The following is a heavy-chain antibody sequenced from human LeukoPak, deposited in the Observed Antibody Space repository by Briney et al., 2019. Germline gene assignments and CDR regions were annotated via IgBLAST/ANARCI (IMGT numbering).Heavy chain of an antibody. J-gene: IGHJ4*02. D-gene: IGHD5-12*01. V-gene: IGHV1-18*01. Sequence: ASVKVSCKASGYTFSNYGLSWVRQAPGQGLEWMGWISGYNGHTSYPQKFQGRVIMTTNTSASTAYMELSSLRSEDTAVYYCARDVDIVATGFSVLPIYYFDYWGQGTLVTVSS. CDR3: ARDVDIVATGFSVLPIYYFDY. CDR2: ISGYNGHT. CDR1: GYTFSNYG.